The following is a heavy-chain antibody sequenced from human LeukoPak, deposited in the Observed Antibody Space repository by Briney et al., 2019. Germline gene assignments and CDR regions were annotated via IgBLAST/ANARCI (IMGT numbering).Heavy chain of an antibody. CDR3: AKDTITYSGSYCYFDY. D-gene: IGHD1-26*01. Sequence: GGSLRLSCAASGFTFSSYGMHWVRQAPGKGLEWVALIRYDGSNKYYADSVKGRFTISRDNSKNTLYLQMNSLRAEDTAVYYCAKDTITYSGSYCYFDYWGQGTLVTVSS. CDR2: IRYDGSNK. J-gene: IGHJ4*02. CDR1: GFTFSSYG. V-gene: IGHV3-30*02.